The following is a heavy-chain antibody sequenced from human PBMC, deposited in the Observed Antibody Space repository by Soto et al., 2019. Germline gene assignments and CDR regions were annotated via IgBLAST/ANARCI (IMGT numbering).Heavy chain of an antibody. D-gene: IGHD2-15*01. CDR2: IVVGSGNS. CDR1: GFTFTSSA. Sequence: GASVKVSCKASGFTFTSSAVQCVRQARGQLLEWIGWIVVGSGNSNYAQKFQERVTITRDMSTSTAYMELSSLRSEDTAVYYCAAGYCSGGSCYSTRFGYYYGMDVWGQGTTVTVSS. J-gene: IGHJ6*02. V-gene: IGHV1-58*01. CDR3: AAGYCSGGSCYSTRFGYYYGMDV.